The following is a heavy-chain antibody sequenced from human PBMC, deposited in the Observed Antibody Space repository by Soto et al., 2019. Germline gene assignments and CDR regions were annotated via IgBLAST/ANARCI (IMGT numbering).Heavy chain of an antibody. J-gene: IGHJ6*02. D-gene: IGHD1-26*01. CDR3: TTWGYFGYYYYGMDV. V-gene: IGHV3-15*07. CDR2: IKSKTDGGTT. CDR1: GFTFSNAG. Sequence: GGSLRLSCAASGFTFSNAGMNWVRQAPGKGLEWVGRIKSKTDGGTTDYAAPVKGRFTISRDDSKNTLYLQMDSLKTEDTAVYYCTTWGYFGYYYYGMDVWGQGTTVTVSS.